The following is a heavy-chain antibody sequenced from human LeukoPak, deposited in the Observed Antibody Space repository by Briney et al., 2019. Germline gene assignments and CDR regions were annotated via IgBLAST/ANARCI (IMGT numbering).Heavy chain of an antibody. CDR3: ARRLDSSGYSTFDY. CDR2: IYPGDSDT. CDR1: RYSFTSYW. D-gene: IGHD3-22*01. V-gene: IGHV5-51*01. J-gene: IGHJ4*02. Sequence: GESLQISCQGSRYSFTSYWIGWVRPMPGKGLEWMGIIYPGDSDTRYSPSFQGQVTISADKSISTAYLQRSNLKASDPAMYYCARRLDSSGYSTFDYWGQGTLVTVSS.